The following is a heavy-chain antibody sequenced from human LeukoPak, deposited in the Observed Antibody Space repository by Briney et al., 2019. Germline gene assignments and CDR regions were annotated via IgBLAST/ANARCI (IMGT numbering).Heavy chain of an antibody. CDR1: GFTFSSYS. J-gene: IGHJ6*03. V-gene: IGHV3-48*01. CDR2: ISSSSSTI. D-gene: IGHD6-6*01. Sequence: PGGSLRLSCAASGFTFSSYSMNWVRQAPGKGLEWVSYISSSSSTIYYADSVKGRFTISRDNAKNSLYLQMNSLRAEDTAVYYCARIAARGAYYYYYMDVWGKGTTVTVSS. CDR3: ARIAARGAYYYYYMDV.